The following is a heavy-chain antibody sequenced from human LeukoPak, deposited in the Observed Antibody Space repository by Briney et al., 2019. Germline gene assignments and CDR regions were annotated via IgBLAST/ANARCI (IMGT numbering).Heavy chain of an antibody. V-gene: IGHV3-74*01. D-gene: IGHD6-6*01. CDR1: GFTFRSNG. CDR3: VAIVAARPR. Sequence: GGCLRLSCAASGFTFRSNGMHWVREAPGKGVEWVSGISSDGGNTNYADSVKGRFTISRDNSKNTLYLQTTSLRAEDTGVYHCVAIVAARPRWGQGTLVTVSS. J-gene: IGHJ4*02. CDR2: ISSDGGNT.